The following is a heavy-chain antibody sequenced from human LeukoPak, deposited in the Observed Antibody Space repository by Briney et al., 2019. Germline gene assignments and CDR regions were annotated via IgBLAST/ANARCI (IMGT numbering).Heavy chain of an antibody. D-gene: IGHD6-13*01. CDR2: ISYDGSNK. V-gene: IGHV3-30*12. Sequence: GGSLRLSCAASGFTFSSFGMHWVRQSPGKGLEWVAVISYDGSNKYYADSVKGRFTISRDNSKNTLYLQMNSLRAEDTAVYFCARDLAAAATWFDPWGQGTLVTVSS. CDR3: ARDLAAAATWFDP. CDR1: GFTFSSFG. J-gene: IGHJ5*02.